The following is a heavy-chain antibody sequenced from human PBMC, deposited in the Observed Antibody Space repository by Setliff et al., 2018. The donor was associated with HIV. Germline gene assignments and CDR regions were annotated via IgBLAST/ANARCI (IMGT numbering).Heavy chain of an antibody. Sequence: SSETLSLTCTVSGGSITSSSNYWGWIRQPPGKGLEWIGSIYYSGSSYYNPSLKSRVTISVDTSKNQFSLKLSSVTAPDTAIYYCARSSVGAGASFPWGRGILVTVSS. CDR3: ARSSVGAGASFP. D-gene: IGHD1-26*01. CDR1: GGSITSSSNY. CDR2: IYYSGSS. V-gene: IGHV4-39*01. J-gene: IGHJ5*02.